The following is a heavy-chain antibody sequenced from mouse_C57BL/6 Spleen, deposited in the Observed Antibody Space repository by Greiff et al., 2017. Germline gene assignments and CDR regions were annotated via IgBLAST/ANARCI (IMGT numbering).Heavy chain of an antibody. CDR2: IYPGSGST. CDR1: GYTFTSYW. CDR3: AREGTH. J-gene: IGHJ2*01. V-gene: IGHV1-55*01. Sequence: QVQLQQPGAELVKPGASVKMSCKASGYTFTSYWITWVKQRPGQGLEWIGDIYPGSGSTNYNEKFKSKATRTVDTSSSPAYMQLSSLTSEDSAVYYCAREGTHWGQGTTLTVSS. D-gene: IGHD2-14*01.